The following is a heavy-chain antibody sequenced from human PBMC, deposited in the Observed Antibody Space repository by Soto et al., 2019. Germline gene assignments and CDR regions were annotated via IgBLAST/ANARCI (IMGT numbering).Heavy chain of an antibody. V-gene: IGHV1-69*13. D-gene: IGHD6-13*01. CDR3: ASTKQQLVRLYRRYYYYHGMDV. Sequence: SVKVSCKASGGTFSSYAISWVRQAPGQGLEWMGGIIPIFGTANYAHKFQGRVTITADESTSTAYMELSSLRSEDTAVYSCASTKQQLVRLYRRYYYYHGMDVWGQGTTVTVSS. CDR2: IIPIFGTA. CDR1: GGTFSSYA. J-gene: IGHJ6*02.